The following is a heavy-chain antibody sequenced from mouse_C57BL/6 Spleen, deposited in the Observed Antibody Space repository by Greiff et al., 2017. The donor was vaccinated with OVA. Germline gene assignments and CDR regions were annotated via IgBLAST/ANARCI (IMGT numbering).Heavy chain of an antibody. CDR3: ARGDYYGSSPYAMDY. CDR1: GYTFTSYW. D-gene: IGHD1-1*01. CDR2: IDPSDSYT. Sequence: VQLQQPGAELVRPGTSVKLSCKASGYTFTSYWMHWVKQRPGQGLEWIGVIDPSDSYTNYNQKFKGKATLTVDTSSSTAYMPLSSLTSEDSAVYYGARGDYYGSSPYAMDYWGQGTSVTVSS. J-gene: IGHJ4*01. V-gene: IGHV1-59*01.